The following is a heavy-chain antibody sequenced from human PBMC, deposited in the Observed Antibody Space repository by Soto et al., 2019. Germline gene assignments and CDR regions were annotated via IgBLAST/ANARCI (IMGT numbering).Heavy chain of an antibody. CDR1: GGSVSAEYW. J-gene: IGHJ4*02. Sequence: QVHLQESGPGLVKPSGTLSLTCVVSGGSVSAEYWWSWVRQRPGKGLEWIGEIYHGGSTNYNPSLKSRVTISMDKSDNQFSLKLNSVTAADTGVYYCARNPFDYWGQGAQVTVSS. V-gene: IGHV4-4*02. CDR3: ARNPFDY. CDR2: IYHGGST.